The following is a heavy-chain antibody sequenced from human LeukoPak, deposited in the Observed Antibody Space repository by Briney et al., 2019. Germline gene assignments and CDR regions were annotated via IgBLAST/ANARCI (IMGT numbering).Heavy chain of an antibody. CDR3: ARGQEGFDY. Sequence: GASVKVSCKASGYTFTSNYIHWVRQAPGQGLEWMGMIYPRDGSTSYAQKFQGRVTVTRDTSTSTVRMELSGLRSEDTAVYYCARGQEGFDYWGQGTLVTVSS. J-gene: IGHJ4*02. V-gene: IGHV1-46*01. CDR1: GYTFTSNY. CDR2: IYPRDGST.